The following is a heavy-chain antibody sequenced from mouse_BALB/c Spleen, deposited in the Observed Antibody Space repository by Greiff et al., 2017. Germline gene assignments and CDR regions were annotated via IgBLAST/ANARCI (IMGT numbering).Heavy chain of an antibody. D-gene: IGHD3-3*01. Sequence: EVQGVESGPGLVKPSQSLSLTCTVTGYSITSDYAWNWIRQFPGNKLEWMGYISYSGSTSYNPSLKSRISITRDTSKNQFFLQLNSVTTEDTATYYCARGGWDWYFDVWGAGTTVTVSS. J-gene: IGHJ1*01. CDR1: GYSITSDYA. V-gene: IGHV3-2*02. CDR3: ARGGWDWYFDV. CDR2: ISYSGST.